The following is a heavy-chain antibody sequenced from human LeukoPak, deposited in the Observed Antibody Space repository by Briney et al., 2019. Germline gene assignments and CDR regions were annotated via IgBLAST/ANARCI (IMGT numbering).Heavy chain of an antibody. CDR2: IYHSGST. V-gene: IGHV4-38-2*01. Sequence: SETLSLTCAVSGYSISTCYYWGWIRQPPGKGLEWIGTIYHSGSTYYNPSLKSRDTISVDTSKNQFSLKLSSVTAADTALYYCARSKCGSTSYYGGNWFYPWGQGTLVTVSS. J-gene: IGHJ5*02. D-gene: IGHD2-2*01. CDR3: ARSKCGSTSYYGGNWFYP. CDR1: GYSISTCYY.